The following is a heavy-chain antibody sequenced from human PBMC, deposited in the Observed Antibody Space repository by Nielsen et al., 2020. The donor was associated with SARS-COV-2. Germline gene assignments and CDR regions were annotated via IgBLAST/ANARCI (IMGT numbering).Heavy chain of an antibody. D-gene: IGHD6-19*01. CDR3: ARDGQWAGTREAVDY. J-gene: IGHJ4*02. V-gene: IGHV3-33*01. CDR1: GFTFSSYG. Sequence: GESLKISCAASGFTFSSYGMHWVRQAPGKGLEWVAVIWYDGSNKYYADSVKGRFTISRDNSKNTLYLQMNSLRAEDTAVYYCARDGQWAGTREAVDYWGQGTLVTVSS. CDR2: IWYDGSNK.